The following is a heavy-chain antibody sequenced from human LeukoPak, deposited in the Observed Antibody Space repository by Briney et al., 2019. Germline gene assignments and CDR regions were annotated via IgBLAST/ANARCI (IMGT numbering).Heavy chain of an antibody. CDR1: GFTFSSYG. CDR3: ATSQLLWFGELDC. J-gene: IGHJ4*02. Sequence: GGSLRLSCAASGFTFSSYGMHWVRQAPGKGLEWVTLISYDGSNSYYADSVKGRFTISRDNSKNTLYLQINSLRTEDTAVYYCATSQLLWFGELDCWGQGTLVTVSS. V-gene: IGHV3-30*03. D-gene: IGHD3-10*01. CDR2: ISYDGSNS.